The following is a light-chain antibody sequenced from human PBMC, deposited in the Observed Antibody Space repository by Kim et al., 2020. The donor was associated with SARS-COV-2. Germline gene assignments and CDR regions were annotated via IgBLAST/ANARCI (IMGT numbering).Light chain of an antibody. Sequence: VSPGDRATLTCWASQSVRSNLAWYRQKPGQTLTLLIYNATTRATGIPARISGSGSETEFTLTISSLQSEDFVVYYCQQYENWPLTFGGGTKVDIK. CDR1: QSVRSN. V-gene: IGKV3-15*01. CDR2: NAT. J-gene: IGKJ4*01. CDR3: QQYENWPLT.